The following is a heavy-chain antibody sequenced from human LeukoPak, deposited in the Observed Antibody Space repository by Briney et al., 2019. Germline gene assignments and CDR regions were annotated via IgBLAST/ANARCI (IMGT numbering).Heavy chain of an antibody. J-gene: IGHJ5*02. Sequence: SETLSLTCTVSGGSISSSSYYWGWIRQPPGKGLEWIGSIYYSGSTYYNPSLKSRVTISVDTSKNQFSLKLSSVTAADTAVYYCASFYGSGSYLNWFDPWGQGTLVTVSS. V-gene: IGHV4-39*01. CDR3: ASFYGSGSYLNWFDP. CDR1: GGSISSSSYY. D-gene: IGHD3-10*01. CDR2: IYYSGST.